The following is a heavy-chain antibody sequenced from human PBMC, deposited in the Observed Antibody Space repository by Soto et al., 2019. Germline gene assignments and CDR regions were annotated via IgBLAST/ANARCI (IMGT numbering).Heavy chain of an antibody. CDR2: ISTYNGNT. CDR3: ERDPYHVLMVNDPNLYGMDV. CDR1: GYTFTTYD. V-gene: IGHV1-18*01. J-gene: IGHJ6*02. D-gene: IGHD2-8*01. Sequence: QVQLVQSGAEVKKPGASVKVSCKASGYTFTTYDISWVRQAPGQGLEWMGRISTYNGNTNYPQSLQGRLTMTTDTSTTTAYMELRSLRSDDTAVYYCERDPYHVLMVNDPNLYGMDVWGQGTTVIVSS.